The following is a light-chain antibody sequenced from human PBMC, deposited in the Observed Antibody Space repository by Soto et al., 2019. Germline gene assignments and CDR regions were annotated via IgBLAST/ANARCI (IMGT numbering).Light chain of an antibody. CDR1: ESVSNNY. J-gene: IGKJ1*01. CDR3: QQYGSTPPT. Sequence: EIVLTQSPGTLSLSPGERATLSCRASESVSNNYLAWYQLKPGQAPRLLIYGASYSAPDIPYRVSGSGSGTDFTLTIARLEAEDFAVYICQQYGSTPPTFGLGTKVEI. V-gene: IGKV3-20*01. CDR2: GAS.